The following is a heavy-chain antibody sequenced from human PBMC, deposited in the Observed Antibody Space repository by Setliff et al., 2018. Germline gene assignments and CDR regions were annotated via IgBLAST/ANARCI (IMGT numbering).Heavy chain of an antibody. D-gene: IGHD6-19*01. CDR2: IYIRGGT. CDR1: GGSITDENSW. CDR3: AVDHVTNIAESGYGYTRIDP. Sequence: SETLSLTCTVSGGSITDENSWWAWIRQPAGKRPEWLGLIYIRGGTDYNPSLKSRVTISLDTSRSQFSLNLTSVTAADTAVYYCAVDHVTNIAESGYGYTRIDPWGQGIPVTVSS. V-gene: IGHV4-61*02. J-gene: IGHJ5*02.